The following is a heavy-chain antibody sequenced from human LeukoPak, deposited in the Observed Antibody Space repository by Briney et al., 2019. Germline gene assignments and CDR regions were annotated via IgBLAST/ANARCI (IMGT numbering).Heavy chain of an antibody. CDR3: ARAGSEYSSSSGLDY. Sequence: SVKVSCKASGGTFSSYAISWVRQAPGQGLEWMGGIIPIFGTANYAQKFQGRVTITTDESTSTAYMELSSLRSEDTAVYYCARAGSEYSSSSGLDYWGQGTLVTVSS. CDR1: GGTFSSYA. V-gene: IGHV1-69*05. J-gene: IGHJ4*02. D-gene: IGHD6-6*01. CDR2: IIPIFGTA.